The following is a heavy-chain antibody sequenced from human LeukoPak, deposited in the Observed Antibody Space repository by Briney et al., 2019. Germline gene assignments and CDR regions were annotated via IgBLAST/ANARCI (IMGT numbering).Heavy chain of an antibody. CDR2: IKEDGSAK. CDR1: GFTFSSSW. Sequence: GGSLRLSCAASGFTFSSSWMSWLRQAPGKGLEWVADIKEDGSAKYYVDSVKGRFTISRDNAKNSLYLQMNSLRVEDTAVYYCARDPDHGAVDYWGQGTLVTVSS. J-gene: IGHJ4*02. V-gene: IGHV3-7*01. D-gene: IGHD3-16*01. CDR3: ARDPDHGAVDY.